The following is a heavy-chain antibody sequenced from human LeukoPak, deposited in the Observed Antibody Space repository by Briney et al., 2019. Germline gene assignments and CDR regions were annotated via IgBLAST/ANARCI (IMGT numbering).Heavy chain of an antibody. CDR1: GGSVSSTNHF. V-gene: IGHV4-39*01. J-gene: IGHJ4*02. D-gene: IGHD3-10*01. CDR2: IYYSGLT. CDR3: ARYTGVYYSDLDS. Sequence: SETLSLTCTVSGGSVSSTNHFWGWIRQPPGKGLEWIGNIYYSGLTYYRPSLKTRVSVSLDTSKNQFSLNLRSVTAADTAVYYCARYTGVYYSDLDSWGQGTLVTVSS.